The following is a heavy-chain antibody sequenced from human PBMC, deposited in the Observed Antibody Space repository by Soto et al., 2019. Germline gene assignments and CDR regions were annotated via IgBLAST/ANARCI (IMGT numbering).Heavy chain of an antibody. J-gene: IGHJ4*02. CDR3: VRFWPPPFSDALTDYTDALDY. D-gene: IGHD3-9*01. Sequence: SETLSLSCSVSGGSINTNYYYWGWVRQPPGKGLEWIGSVSFTGTTYYSPSLKSRVTTSIDTSRNQFSLKLTSVTAADTAVYYFVRFWPPPFSDALTDYTDALDYWGQGTLVTVS. CDR1: GGSINTNYYY. V-gene: IGHV4-39*01. CDR2: VSFTGTT.